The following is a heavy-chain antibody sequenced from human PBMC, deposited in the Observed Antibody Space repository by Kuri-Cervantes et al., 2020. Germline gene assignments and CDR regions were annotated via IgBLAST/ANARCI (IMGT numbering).Heavy chain of an antibody. J-gene: IGHJ3*02. Sequence: GESLKISCAASGFTFSSYAMHWVRQAPGKGLEYVSAISSNGGSTYYADSVKGRFTISRDNSKNTLYLQMSSLRAEDMAVYYCARVSPSGGDAFDIWGQGTVVTVSS. D-gene: IGHD3-3*01. CDR1: GFTFSSYA. CDR2: ISSNGGST. CDR3: ARVSPSGGDAFDI. V-gene: IGHV3-64*02.